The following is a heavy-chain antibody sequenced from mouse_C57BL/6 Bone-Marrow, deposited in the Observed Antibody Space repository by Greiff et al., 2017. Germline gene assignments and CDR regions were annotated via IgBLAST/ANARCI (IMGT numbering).Heavy chain of an antibody. Sequence: QVQLQQPGAELVMPGASVKLSCKASGYTFTSYWMHWVKQRPGHGLEWIGEFDPSDSSTNYNKKFKGKSTLTVDKSSSTAYMQLSSLPSEDSAVYYCARVSTVGFAYWGQGTLVTVSA. CDR2: FDPSDSST. J-gene: IGHJ3*01. CDR3: ARVSTVGFAY. CDR1: GYTFTSYW. V-gene: IGHV1-69*01. D-gene: IGHD1-1*01.